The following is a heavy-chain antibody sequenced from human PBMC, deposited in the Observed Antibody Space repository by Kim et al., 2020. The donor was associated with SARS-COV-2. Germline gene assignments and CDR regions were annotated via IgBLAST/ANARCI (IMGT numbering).Heavy chain of an antibody. CDR2: IDQSGST. V-gene: IGHV4-34*01. J-gene: IGHJ4*02. CDR1: GESFSGYQ. D-gene: IGHD3-22*01. Sequence: SETLSLTCAVYGESFSGYQWSWIRQSPGKGLEWIGEIDQSGSTNYNPSLKSRVTISADTSKNQFSLKLSSVTAADTAAYYCARGRGGITMIVVVITAAEYYFDSGGQGTPVTVSS. CDR3: ARGRGGITMIVVVITAAEYYFDS.